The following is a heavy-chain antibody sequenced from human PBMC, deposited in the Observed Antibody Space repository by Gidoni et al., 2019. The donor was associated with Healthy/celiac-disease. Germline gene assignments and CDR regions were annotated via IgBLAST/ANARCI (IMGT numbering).Heavy chain of an antibody. CDR3: ARGIVGADFDY. J-gene: IGHJ4*02. D-gene: IGHD1-26*01. CDR2: ISSSSSTI. Sequence: EVQLVESGGGLVQPGGSLRLSCAASGFTFSSYSMNWVRQAPGKGLEWVSYISSSSSTIYYADSVKGRFTISRDNAKNSLYLQMNSLRAEDTAVYYCARGIVGADFDYWGQGTLVTVSS. V-gene: IGHV3-48*01. CDR1: GFTFSSYS.